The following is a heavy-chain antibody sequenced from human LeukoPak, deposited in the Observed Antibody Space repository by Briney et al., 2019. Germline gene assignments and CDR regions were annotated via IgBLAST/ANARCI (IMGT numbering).Heavy chain of an antibody. CDR1: GGSISSGGYY. J-gene: IGHJ3*02. Sequence: PSQTLSLTCTVSGGSISSGGYYWSWNRQHPGKGLEWIGYIYYSGSTYYNPSLKSRVTMSVDTSKNQFSLKLSSVTAADTAVYYCARGPPHGAFDIWGQGTMVTVSS. CDR2: IYYSGST. V-gene: IGHV4-31*03. CDR3: ARGPPHGAFDI. D-gene: IGHD1-14*01.